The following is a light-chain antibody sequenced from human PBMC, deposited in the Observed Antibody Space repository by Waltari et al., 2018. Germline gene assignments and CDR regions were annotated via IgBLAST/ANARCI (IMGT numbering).Light chain of an antibody. V-gene: IGLV2-11*01. CDR2: DGT. CDR3: CSYAGRYTYAV. J-gene: IGLJ2*01. CDR1: SSDIGGYNY. Sequence: QSALTQPRSVSGSPGQSVTISCTGTSSDIGGYNYVPWYQHHPGRAPKLMIYDGTKRPSGVPHRFSGSKSGNTASLTISGLQAEDEADYYCCSYAGRYTYAVFGGGTKLTVL.